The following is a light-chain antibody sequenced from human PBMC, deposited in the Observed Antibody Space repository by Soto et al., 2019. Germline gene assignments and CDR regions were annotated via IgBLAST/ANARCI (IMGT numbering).Light chain of an antibody. J-gene: IGKJ1*01. CDR2: AAS. V-gene: IGKV1-39*01. CDR3: QQTYTVPRT. CDR1: QTIRTY. Sequence: DIQMTQFPSSLSASVGDRVTITCRASQTIRTYLNWFQQKPGKAPELLIYAASSLQSGVPARFSGSVSWAEFTLAISRLQPEDTATYYCQQTYTVPRTYGHGTNVEIK.